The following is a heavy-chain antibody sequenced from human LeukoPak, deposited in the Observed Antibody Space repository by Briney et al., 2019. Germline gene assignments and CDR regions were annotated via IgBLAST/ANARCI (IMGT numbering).Heavy chain of an antibody. CDR2: INHSGST. V-gene: IGHV4-34*01. CDR1: GGSFSGYY. J-gene: IGHJ4*02. Sequence: PSETLSLTCAVYGGSFSGYYWSWIRQPPGKGLEWIGEINHSGSTNYNPSLKSRVTISVDTSKNQFSLKLSSVTAADTAVYYCARFGDGYNSGWFDYWGQGTLVTVSS. D-gene: IGHD5-24*01. CDR3: ARFGDGYNSGWFDY.